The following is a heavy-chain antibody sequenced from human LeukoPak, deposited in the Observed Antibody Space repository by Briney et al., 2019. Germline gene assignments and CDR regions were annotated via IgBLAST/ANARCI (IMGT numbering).Heavy chain of an antibody. CDR3: AKMKGHPLQKYYMDV. CDR1: GFTFSGFA. CDR2: ISGSGDNT. D-gene: IGHD2/OR15-2a*01. Sequence: GGSLRLSCAASGFTFSGFAMSWVRRTPGKGLEWVSGISGSGDNTLYATSVKGRLTISRDNSKNTLYLEMNSLRAEDTAIYYCAKMKGHPLQKYYMDVWGQGTTVTVSS. J-gene: IGHJ6*01. V-gene: IGHV3-23*01.